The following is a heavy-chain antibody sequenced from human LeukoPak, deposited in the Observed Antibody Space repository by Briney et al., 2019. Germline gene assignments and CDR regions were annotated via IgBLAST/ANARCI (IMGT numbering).Heavy chain of an antibody. CDR1: GFTFSSYG. J-gene: IGHJ4*02. CDR2: IRYDGSNK. Sequence: GGSLRLSCAASGFTFSSYGMHWVRQAPGKGLEWVAFIRYDGSNKYYADSVKGRFTISRDNSKNTLYLQMNSLRAEDTAVYYCAKDYCSGGSCYYFDYWGQGTRVTVSS. V-gene: IGHV3-30*02. D-gene: IGHD2-15*01. CDR3: AKDYCSGGSCYYFDY.